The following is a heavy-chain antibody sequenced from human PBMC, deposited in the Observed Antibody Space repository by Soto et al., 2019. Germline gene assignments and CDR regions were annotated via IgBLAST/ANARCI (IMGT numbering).Heavy chain of an antibody. Sequence: PGGSLRLSCAASGFTFSSYSISWVRQAPWKGLEWVSAISGSGGSTYYADSVKGRFTISRDNSKNTLYLQMNSLRAEDTAVYYWATDRGIPLVGLVMARMDGWGQRNTVTVSS. CDR2: ISGSGGST. D-gene: IGHD3-9*01. V-gene: IGHV3-23*01. J-gene: IGHJ6*01. CDR1: GFTFSSYS. CDR3: ATDRGIPLVGLVMARMDG.